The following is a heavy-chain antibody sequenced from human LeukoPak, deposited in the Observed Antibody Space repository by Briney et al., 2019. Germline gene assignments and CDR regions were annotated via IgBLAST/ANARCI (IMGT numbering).Heavy chain of an antibody. V-gene: IGHV4-34*01. CDR3: ARGLTLSAVVPAAIEVGYNWFDP. D-gene: IGHD2-2*02. CDR2: INHSGST. J-gene: IGHJ5*02. Sequence: SETLSLTCAVYGGSFSGYYWSWIRQPPGKGLEWIGEINHSGSTNYNPSLKSRVTISVDTSKNQFSLKLSSVTAADTAVYYCARGLTLSAVVPAAIEVGYNWFDPWGQGTLVTVSS. CDR1: GGSFSGYY.